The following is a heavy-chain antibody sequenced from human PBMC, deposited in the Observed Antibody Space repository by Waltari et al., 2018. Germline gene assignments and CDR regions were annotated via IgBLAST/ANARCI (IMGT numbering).Heavy chain of an antibody. CDR1: GGSFSGYY. D-gene: IGHD3-22*01. V-gene: IGHV4-34*01. CDR2: INHSGST. Sequence: QVQLQQWGAGLLKPSETLSLTCAVYGGSFSGYYWSWIRQPPGKGLEWIGEINHSGSTNYNPSLKSRVTISVDTSKNQFALKLSSVTAAETAVYYCARKRITMIVVVRGKYYFDYWGQGTLVTVSS. J-gene: IGHJ4*02. CDR3: ARKRITMIVVVRGKYYFDY.